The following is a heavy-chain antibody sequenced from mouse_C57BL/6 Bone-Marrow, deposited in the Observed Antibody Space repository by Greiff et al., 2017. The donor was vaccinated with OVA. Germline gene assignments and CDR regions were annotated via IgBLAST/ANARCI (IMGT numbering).Heavy chain of an antibody. CDR1: GYTFTSYG. J-gene: IGHJ2*01. V-gene: IGHV1-81*01. CDR2: IYPRSGNT. D-gene: IGHD1-1*01. CDR3: ARRWNYYGSSYEDFDY. Sequence: QVQLQQSGAELARPGASVKLSCKASGYTFTSYGISWVKQRTGQGLEWIGEIYPRSGNTYYNEKFKGKATLTADKSSNTAYMELRSLTSEDSAVYFCARRWNYYGSSYEDFDYWGQGTTLTVSS.